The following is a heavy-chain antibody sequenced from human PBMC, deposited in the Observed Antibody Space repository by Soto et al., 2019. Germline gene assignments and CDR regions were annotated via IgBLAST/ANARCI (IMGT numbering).Heavy chain of an antibody. V-gene: IGHV1-69*01. Sequence: QVQLVQSGAEVKKPGSSVRVSCKVSGGSFRNYGFTWVRQSPGQGLEWMGGIMPVFGTAVYAQKFQGRVTISADELTTTASLELSSLSSDDTAVYFCARARDYDLLTAREYALDVWGRGTTVTV. CDR3: ARARDYDLLTAREYALDV. D-gene: IGHD3-9*01. CDR1: GGSFRNYG. J-gene: IGHJ6*02. CDR2: IMPVFGTA.